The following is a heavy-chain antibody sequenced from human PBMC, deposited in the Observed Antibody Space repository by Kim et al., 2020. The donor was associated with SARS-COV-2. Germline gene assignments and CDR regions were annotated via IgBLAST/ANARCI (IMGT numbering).Heavy chain of an antibody. Sequence: SETLSLTCAVSGGSISSTDWWSWVRQSLGKGLEWIGEIYHNGNTNYQQSLKRRVTISVDKSKNQFSLKLSSVTAADTAVYYCARLQWETPRRIVTTLVTRGTYYFDYWGQGTLVTVSS. CDR1: GGSISSTDW. D-gene: IGHD1-26*01. CDR3: ARLQWETPRRIVTTLVTRGTYYFDY. CDR2: IYHNGNT. V-gene: IGHV4-4*02. J-gene: IGHJ4*02.